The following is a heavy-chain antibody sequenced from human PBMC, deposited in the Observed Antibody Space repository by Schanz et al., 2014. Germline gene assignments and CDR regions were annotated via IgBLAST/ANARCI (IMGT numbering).Heavy chain of an antibody. D-gene: IGHD2-8*01. V-gene: IGHV3-7*01. CDR3: ARDMLRRYGALEI. J-gene: IGHJ3*02. Sequence: EVQLVESGGGLVQPGGSLTLSCAASEFIISNYWMTWVRQAPGKGPEWVANIEGDGSRKQYVDSVEGRFTISRDNAKNSLFLQMNSLRADDTAVYYCARDMLRRYGALEIWGRGTMVTVSS. CDR2: IEGDGSRK. CDR1: EFIISNYW.